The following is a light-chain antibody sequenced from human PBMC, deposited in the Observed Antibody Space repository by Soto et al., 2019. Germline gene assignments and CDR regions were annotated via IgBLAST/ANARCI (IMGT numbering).Light chain of an antibody. V-gene: IGKV1-9*01. CDR2: AAS. J-gene: IGKJ3*01. Sequence: QLTQAPSFLSASVGDRVNITCRASQGISSSLACYQQKPGKAPKLLIYAASTFQSGVTSRFSGSGSGKEFTLTSSSLQPEDFATYDFQQLNSDHPFFGPGTKVDIK. CDR1: QGISSS. CDR3: QQLNSDHPF.